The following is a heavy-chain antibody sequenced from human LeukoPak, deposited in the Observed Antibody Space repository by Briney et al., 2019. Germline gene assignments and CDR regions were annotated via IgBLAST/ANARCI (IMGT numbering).Heavy chain of an antibody. V-gene: IGHV1-46*01. D-gene: IGHD2-15*01. Sequence: ASVKVSCKASGYTFISYYMHWVRQAPGQGLEWMGIINPSGGGTTYAQKFQGRVTIIADESTSTAYMELSSLRSEDTAVYYCAGGVRVSVEDAAVPYYYYYYMNVWGKGTTVTISS. CDR2: INPSGGGT. CDR3: AGGVRVSVEDAAVPYYYYYYMNV. J-gene: IGHJ6*03. CDR1: GYTFISYY.